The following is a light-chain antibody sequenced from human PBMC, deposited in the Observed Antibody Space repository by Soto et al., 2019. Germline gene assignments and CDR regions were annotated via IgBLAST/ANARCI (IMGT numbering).Light chain of an antibody. J-gene: IGKJ3*01. V-gene: IGKV1-39*01. Sequence: DIQMTQSPSSLSASVGDRVSITCRACQSIRSHFNWYQQKAGKAPKVLIYAASSLQGGVPSRFSGSGSGTDFTLTIKSLQPEDFATYYCQQRFSSPFTFGPGTKVDIK. CDR3: QQRFSSPFT. CDR2: AAS. CDR1: QSIRSH.